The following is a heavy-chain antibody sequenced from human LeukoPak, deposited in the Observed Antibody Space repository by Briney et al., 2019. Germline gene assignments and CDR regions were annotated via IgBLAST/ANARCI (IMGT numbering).Heavy chain of an antibody. D-gene: IGHD2-2*01. Sequence: ASVKVSCKASGYTFTSYDINWVRQAPGQGLEWMGWISAYNGNTNYAQKLQGRVTMTTDTSTSTAYMELRSLRSDDTAVYYCARDRVPAAMEEWCDAFDIWGQGTMVTVSS. CDR3: ARDRVPAAMEEWCDAFDI. V-gene: IGHV1-18*01. J-gene: IGHJ3*02. CDR1: GYTFTSYD. CDR2: ISAYNGNT.